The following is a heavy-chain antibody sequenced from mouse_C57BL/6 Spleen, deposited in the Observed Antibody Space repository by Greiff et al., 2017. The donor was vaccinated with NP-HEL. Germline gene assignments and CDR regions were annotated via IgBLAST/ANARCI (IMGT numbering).Heavy chain of an antibody. CDR3: TCYDYDGTY. CDR2: IRLKSDNYAT. CDR1: GFTFSNYW. Sequence: EVKLEESGGGLVQPGGSMKLSCVASGFTFSNYWMNWVRQSPEKGLEWVAQIRLKSDNYATHYAESVKGRFTISRDDSKSSVYLQMNNLRAEDTGIYYCTCYDYDGTYWGQGTLVTVSA. V-gene: IGHV6-3*01. D-gene: IGHD2-4*01. J-gene: IGHJ3*01.